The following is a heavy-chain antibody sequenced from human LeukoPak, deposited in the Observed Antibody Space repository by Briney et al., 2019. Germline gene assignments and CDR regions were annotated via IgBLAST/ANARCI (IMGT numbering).Heavy chain of an antibody. Sequence: GGSLRLSCAASGFTFSDYYMSWIRQATGKGLEWVSYISSSGSTIYYADSVKGRFTISRDNAKNSLYLQMNSLRAEDKAVYYCTRGGSSGYSARWAYYFAYWGQGPVVTVSS. J-gene: IGHJ4*02. CDR3: TRGGSSGYSARWAYYFAY. V-gene: IGHV3-11*04. CDR1: GFTFSDYY. D-gene: IGHD3-22*01. CDR2: ISSSGSTI.